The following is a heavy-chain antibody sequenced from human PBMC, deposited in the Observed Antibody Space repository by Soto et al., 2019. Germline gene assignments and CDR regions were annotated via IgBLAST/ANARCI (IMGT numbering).Heavy chain of an antibody. V-gene: IGHV1-69*01. CDR2: IIPIFGTA. CDR1: GDTFSSYA. CDR3: ARDGSGYRSRASPMDV. D-gene: IGHD3-22*01. J-gene: IGHJ6*02. Sequence: QVQLVQSGAEVKKPGSSVKVSCKASGDTFSSYAISWVRQAPGQGLEWMGGIIPIFGTANYAQKFQGRVTITAAESTSTAYMELSSLRSEDTAVYYCARDGSGYRSRASPMDVWGQGTTVTVSS.